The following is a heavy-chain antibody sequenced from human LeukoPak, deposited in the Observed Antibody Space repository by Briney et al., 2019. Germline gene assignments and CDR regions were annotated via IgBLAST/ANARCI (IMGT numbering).Heavy chain of an antibody. CDR3: ARLRVSGYDLYYFDY. CDR1: GDSVTSYNFY. V-gene: IGHV4-39*07. D-gene: IGHD5-12*01. CDR2: IYHSGST. J-gene: IGHJ4*02. Sequence: SETLSLTCNVSGDSVTSYNFYWAWIRQPPGKGPVWIGNIYHSGSTYYNPSLKSRVTITVDTSKNQFLLMLSFVTAADTTVYYCARLRVSGYDLYYFDYWGQGTLVTVSS.